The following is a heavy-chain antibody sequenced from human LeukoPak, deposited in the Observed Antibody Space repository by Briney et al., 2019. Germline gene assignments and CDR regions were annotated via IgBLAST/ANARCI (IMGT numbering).Heavy chain of an antibody. V-gene: IGHV1-18*01. CDR1: GYTFTYYG. J-gene: IGHJ1*01. CDR3: ARDKAVTTELTQYFQH. D-gene: IGHD4-11*01. CDR2: ISAYNGYT. Sequence: ASVKVSCKASGYTFTYYGVSWVRQAPGQGFEWMGWISAYNGYTNYAQKFQFRVTMTTDTSTSTACMELRSLTSDDTAVYYCARDKAVTTELTQYFQHWGQGTLVTVSS.